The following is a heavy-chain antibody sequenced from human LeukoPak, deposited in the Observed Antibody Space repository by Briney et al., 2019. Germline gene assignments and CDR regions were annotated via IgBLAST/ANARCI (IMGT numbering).Heavy chain of an antibody. CDR1: GYTFTGYY. V-gene: IGHV3-30-3*01. CDR3: ASSSGLYVGMDV. D-gene: IGHD6-6*01. J-gene: IGHJ6*02. CDR2: ISYDGSNK. Sequence: SCKASGYTFTGYYMHWVRQAPGKGLEWVAVISYDGSNKYYADSVKGRFTISRDNSKNTLYLQMNSLRAEDTALYYCASSSGLYVGMDVWGQGTTVTVSS.